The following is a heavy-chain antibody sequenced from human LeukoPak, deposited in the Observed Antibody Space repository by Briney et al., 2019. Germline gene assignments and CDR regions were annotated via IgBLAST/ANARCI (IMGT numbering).Heavy chain of an antibody. D-gene: IGHD6-6*01. Sequence: SVKVSCKASGGTFRSYAISWVRQAPGQGLEWMGGIIPIFGTANYAQKFQGRATITADESTSTAYMELSSLRSEDTAVYYCARVSYSSSSSFDYWGQGTLVTVSS. CDR1: GGTFRSYA. CDR3: ARVSYSSSSSFDY. CDR2: IIPIFGTA. J-gene: IGHJ4*02. V-gene: IGHV1-69*13.